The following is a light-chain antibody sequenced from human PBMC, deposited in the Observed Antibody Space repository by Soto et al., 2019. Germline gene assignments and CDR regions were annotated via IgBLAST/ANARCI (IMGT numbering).Light chain of an antibody. CDR2: DAS. Sequence: DIQMTQSPSSLSASVGDRVTITCRASQGIKNDVGWYQQKPGKAPKLLIYDASSLESGVPSRFSGSGSGTEFTLTISSLQPDDFATYYCQQYNSYWTFGQGTKVDI. CDR3: QQYNSYWT. V-gene: IGKV1-17*01. J-gene: IGKJ1*01. CDR1: QGIKND.